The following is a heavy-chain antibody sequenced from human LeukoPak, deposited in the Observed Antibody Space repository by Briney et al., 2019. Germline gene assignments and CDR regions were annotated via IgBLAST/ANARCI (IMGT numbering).Heavy chain of an antibody. V-gene: IGHV1-69*05. CDR3: ARGSIAARYFDY. D-gene: IGHD6-6*01. CDR1: GYTFTSYG. Sequence: GASVKVSCKASGYTFTSYGISWVRQAPGQGLEWMGGIIPIFGTANYAQKFQGRVTITTDESTSTAYMELSSLRSEDTAVYYCARGSIAARYFDYWGQGTLVTVSS. CDR2: IIPIFGTA. J-gene: IGHJ4*02.